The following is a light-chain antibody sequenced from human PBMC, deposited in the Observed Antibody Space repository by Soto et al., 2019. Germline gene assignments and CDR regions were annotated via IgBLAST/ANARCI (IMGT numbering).Light chain of an antibody. Sequence: QSVLTQPPSASGTPGQRVTISCSGSSSNIGSNTVNWYQQLPGTAPQLLIYSNNQRPSGVPDRFPGSKSGTPASPAISGPQSGDEADCYCAAWDDSLNGPVVVGGGTKLTGL. CDR2: SNN. CDR1: SSNIGSNT. CDR3: AAWDDSLNGPVV. J-gene: IGLJ2*01. V-gene: IGLV1-44*01.